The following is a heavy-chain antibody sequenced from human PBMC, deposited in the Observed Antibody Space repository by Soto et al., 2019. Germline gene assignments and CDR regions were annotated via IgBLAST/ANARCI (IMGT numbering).Heavy chain of an antibody. CDR1: GFTFSSYS. Sequence: GGSLRLSCAASGFTFSSYSMNWVRQAPGKGLEWVSSISSSSSYIYYADSVKGRFTISRDNAKNSLYLQMNSLRAEDTAVYYCARDLRGYCSGGSCSYGMDVWGQGTTVTVSS. CDR3: ARDLRGYCSGGSCSYGMDV. CDR2: ISSSSSYI. D-gene: IGHD2-15*01. J-gene: IGHJ6*02. V-gene: IGHV3-21*01.